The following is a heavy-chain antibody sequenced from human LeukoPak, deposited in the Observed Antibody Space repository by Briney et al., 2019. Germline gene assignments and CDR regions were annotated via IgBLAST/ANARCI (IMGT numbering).Heavy chain of an antibody. V-gene: IGHV4-39*01. CDR1: GFTFSSYA. CDR3: ARLLRQQLGFDY. Sequence: GSLRLSCAASGFTFSSYAMSWVRQPPGKGLEWIGSIYYSGSTYYNPSLKSRVTISVDTSKNQFSLKLSSVTAADTAVYYCARLLRQQLGFDYWGQGTLVTVSS. D-gene: IGHD6-13*01. CDR2: IYYSGST. J-gene: IGHJ4*02.